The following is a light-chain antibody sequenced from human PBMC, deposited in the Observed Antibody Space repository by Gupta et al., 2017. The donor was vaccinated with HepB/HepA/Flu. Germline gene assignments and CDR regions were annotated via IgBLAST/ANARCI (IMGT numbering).Light chain of an antibody. J-gene: IGKJ3*01. V-gene: IGKV1-12*01. CDR2: AAS. Sequence: DIQMTQSPSSVSASVGDRVTISCRASQDISDMLAWYQQKPGKAAKLLIYAASSCQSGVPSRISGSGSGTDFTLTIISRQSEDFATYYCQQAKGFPFTFGHGTRLDIK. CDR1: QDISDM. CDR3: QQAKGFPFT.